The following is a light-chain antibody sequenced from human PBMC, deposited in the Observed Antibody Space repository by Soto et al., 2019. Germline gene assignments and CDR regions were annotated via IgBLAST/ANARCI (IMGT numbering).Light chain of an antibody. CDR3: QQRYSTPWT. CDR1: QSISNY. J-gene: IGKJ1*01. CDR2: AAS. Sequence: DIQMTQSPSSLSASVGDRVTITCRASQSISNYLNWYQQKPGKAPKLLIYAASSLQSGVPSRFSGSGSGTDFTLTISRLQPEDFANYYCQQRYSTPWTCGQGTKGEIK. V-gene: IGKV1-39*01.